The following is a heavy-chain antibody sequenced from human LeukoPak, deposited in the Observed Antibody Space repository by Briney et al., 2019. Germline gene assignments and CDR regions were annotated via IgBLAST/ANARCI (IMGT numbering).Heavy chain of an antibody. Sequence: GGSLRLSCAASGFTFSSYGIHWVRQAPGKGLEWVAVISYDGSNKYYADSVKGRFTISRDNSKNTLHLQMSSLRAEDTAVHYCAKDSGGYTYIFDHWGQGTLVTVSS. CDR3: AKDSGGYTYIFDH. CDR2: ISYDGSNK. J-gene: IGHJ4*02. D-gene: IGHD5-18*01. CDR1: GFTFSSYG. V-gene: IGHV3-30*18.